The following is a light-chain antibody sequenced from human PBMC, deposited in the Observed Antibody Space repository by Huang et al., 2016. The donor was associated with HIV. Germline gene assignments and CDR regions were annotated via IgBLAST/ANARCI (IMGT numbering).Light chain of an antibody. CDR1: QSGYSSSTSKDY. J-gene: IGKJ4*01. Sequence: DITMTQSPDSLAVSLGERATLSCRSSQSGYSSSTSKDYMAWFQQKPGQPPRLLLFWSSSRQVGVPERFSGSGSGTHFTLTISNLEAEDAAIYYCQQYYSSPQSFGRGTRVEVK. CDR3: QQYYSSPQS. V-gene: IGKV4-1*01. CDR2: WSS.